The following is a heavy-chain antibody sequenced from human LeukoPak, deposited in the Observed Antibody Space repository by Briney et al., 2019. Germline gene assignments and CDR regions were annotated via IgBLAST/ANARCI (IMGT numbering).Heavy chain of an antibody. J-gene: IGHJ4*02. CDR1: GDSVSSSSFY. Sequence: SETLSLTCTVSGDSVSSSSFYWGWIRQPPGKGLEWIGEINHSGSTNYNPSLKSRVTISVDTSKNQFSLKLSSVTAADTAVYYCARGSGDYWGQGTLVTVSS. CDR2: INHSGST. CDR3: ARGSGDY. V-gene: IGHV4-39*07.